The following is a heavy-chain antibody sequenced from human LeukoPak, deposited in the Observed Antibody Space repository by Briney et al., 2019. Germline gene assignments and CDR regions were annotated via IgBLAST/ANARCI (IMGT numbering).Heavy chain of an antibody. D-gene: IGHD3-10*01. CDR2: INHSGST. V-gene: IGHV4-34*01. CDR1: GGSFSGYY. J-gene: IGHJ4*02. CDR3: ARGGRVSYYYGSGPLDY. Sequence: RTSETLSLTCAVYGGSFSGYYWSWIRQPPGKGLEWIGEINHSGSTNYNPSLKSRVTISVDTSKNQFSLKLSSVTAADTAVYYCARGGRVSYYYGSGPLDYWGQGTLVTVSS.